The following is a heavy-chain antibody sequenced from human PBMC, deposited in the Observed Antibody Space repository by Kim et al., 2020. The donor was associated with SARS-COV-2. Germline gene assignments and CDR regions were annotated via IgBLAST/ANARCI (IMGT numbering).Heavy chain of an antibody. CDR1: GGSISSSSYY. CDR3: ARRNDILTGPFDY. J-gene: IGHJ4*02. D-gene: IGHD3-9*01. V-gene: IGHV4-39*01. Sequence: SETLSLTCTVSGGSISSSSYYWGWIRQPTGKGLEWIGSIYYSGSTYYNPSLKSRVTISVDTSKNQFSLKLSSVTAADTAVYYCARRNDILTGPFDYWGQGTLVTVSS. CDR2: IYYSGST.